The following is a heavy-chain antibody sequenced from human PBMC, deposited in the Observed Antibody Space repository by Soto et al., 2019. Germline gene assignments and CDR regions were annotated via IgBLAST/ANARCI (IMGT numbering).Heavy chain of an antibody. CDR2: INHSGST. V-gene: IGHV4-34*01. CDR3: ARGGRYSSSWTPRAYYYGMDV. D-gene: IGHD6-13*01. CDR1: GGSFSGYY. J-gene: IGHJ6*02. Sequence: PSETLSLTCAVYGGSFSGYYWSWIRQPPGKGLEWIGEINHSGSTNYNPSLKSRVTISVDTSKNQFSLKLSSVTAADTAVYYCARGGRYSSSWTPRAYYYGMDVWG.